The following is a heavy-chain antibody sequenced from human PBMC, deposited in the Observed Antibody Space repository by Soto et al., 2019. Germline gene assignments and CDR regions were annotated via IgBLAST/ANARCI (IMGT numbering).Heavy chain of an antibody. CDR3: ARDNLPGGPREAFDI. D-gene: IGHD3-16*01. CDR1: GFTFSTYS. V-gene: IGHV3-48*02. J-gene: IGHJ3*02. Sequence: EVQLVESGGGLVQPGGSLRLSCAASGFTFSTYSLIWVRQSPGKGLEWESYIDLGGITIYYGGSVRGRFTVSRDNARNSLFLQMNSLRDEDTAVFYCARDNLPGGPREAFDIWCQGTLVTVSS. CDR2: IDLGGITI.